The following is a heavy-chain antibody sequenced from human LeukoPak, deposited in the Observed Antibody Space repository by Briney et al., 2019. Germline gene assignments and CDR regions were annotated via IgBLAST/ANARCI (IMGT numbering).Heavy chain of an antibody. J-gene: IGHJ2*01. V-gene: IGHV1-24*01. Sequence: ASVKVSCKVSGYTLTELSMHWVRQAPGKGLEWMGGFDPEDGETIYAQKFQGRVTMTEDTSTDAAYMELSSLRSEDTAVYYCATSQLRYSSSWYRKVWYFDLWGRGTLVTVSS. CDR1: GYTLTELS. CDR3: ATSQLRYSSSWYRKVWYFDL. D-gene: IGHD6-13*01. CDR2: FDPEDGET.